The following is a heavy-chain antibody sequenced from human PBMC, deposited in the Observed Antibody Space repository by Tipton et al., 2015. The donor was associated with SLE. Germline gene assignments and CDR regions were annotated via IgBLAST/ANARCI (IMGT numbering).Heavy chain of an antibody. CDR1: AGSISSSSYY. D-gene: IGHD1-26*01. V-gene: IGHV4-39*07. CDR2: IYYSGST. Sequence: TLSLTCPVSAGSISSSSYYWGWTRQPPGKGLEWFGSIYYSGSTYYNPSLKSRVTISVDTSKNQFSLKLSSVTAADTAVYYCAREGDSGSYNGAYFDYWGQVTLVTVSS. CDR3: AREGDSGSYNGAYFDY. J-gene: IGHJ4*02.